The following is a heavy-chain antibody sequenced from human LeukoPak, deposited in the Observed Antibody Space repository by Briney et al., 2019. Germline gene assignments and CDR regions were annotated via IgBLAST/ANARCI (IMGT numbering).Heavy chain of an antibody. D-gene: IGHD3-10*01. CDR1: GFTFSNAW. J-gene: IGHJ4*02. V-gene: IGHV3-15*01. CDR3: ATEYYYGSGSYYNGD. Sequence: WGSLRLSCAASGFTFSNAWMSWVRQAPGKGLEWVGRIKSKTDGGTTDYAAPVKGRFTISRDDSKNTLYLQMNSLKTEDTAVYYCATEYYYGSGSYYNGDWGQGTLVTVSS. CDR2: IKSKTDGGTT.